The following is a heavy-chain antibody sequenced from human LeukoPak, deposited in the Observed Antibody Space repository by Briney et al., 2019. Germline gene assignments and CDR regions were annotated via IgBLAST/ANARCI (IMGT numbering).Heavy chain of an antibody. J-gene: IGHJ5*02. CDR1: GFSLSTSGGG. CDR2: IFWTDEK. CDR3: AHRHIADRPFDP. V-gene: IGHV2-5*01. Sequence: ESGPTLVKPTQTLTLTCTFSGFSLSTSGGGVGWIRQPPGKALEWLALIFWTDEKHYSPSLKSRLTITKDTSKNQVVLTVTNMDPVDTATYYCAHRHIADRPFDPWGQGILVTVSS. D-gene: IGHD6-6*01.